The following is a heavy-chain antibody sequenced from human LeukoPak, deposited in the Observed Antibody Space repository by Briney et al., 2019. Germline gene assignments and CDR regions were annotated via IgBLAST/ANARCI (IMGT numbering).Heavy chain of an antibody. CDR1: GYTFTSSD. V-gene: IGHV1-8*01. CDR3: ARVGCGGDCYFYYYYYGMDV. D-gene: IGHD2-21*02. CDR2: MNPNSGNT. Sequence: GASVKVSCKASGYTFTSSDINWVRQATGQGLEWMGWMNPNSGNTGYAQKFQGRVTMTRNTSISTAYMELSSLRSEDTAVYYCARVGCGGDCYFYYYYYGMDVWGQGTTVTVSS. J-gene: IGHJ6*02.